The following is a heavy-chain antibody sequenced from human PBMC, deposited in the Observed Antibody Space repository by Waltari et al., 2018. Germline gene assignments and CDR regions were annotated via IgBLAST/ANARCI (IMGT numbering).Heavy chain of an antibody. CDR3: ATVTTTFDY. D-gene: IGHD4-4*01. CDR2: SNPDTGGT. CDR1: GYTLGDYY. V-gene: IGHV1-2*02. Sequence: QVQLVQSGAEVKKPGASLKVSCKASGYTLGDYYIHWVRQAPGQGLEWMGWSNPDTGGTNYAQKFQGRVTMTWDTSISTSYMELTRLRSDDTALYYCATVTTTFDYWGRGTLVTVSS. J-gene: IGHJ4*02.